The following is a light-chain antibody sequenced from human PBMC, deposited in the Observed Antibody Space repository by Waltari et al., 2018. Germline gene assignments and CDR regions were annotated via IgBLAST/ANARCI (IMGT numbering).Light chain of an antibody. J-gene: IGLJ3*02. CDR2: NNN. Sequence: QSVLTQPPSASGTPGQRVTISCSGSPSTIGPNWVSGYQQLPGKAPKLLIYNNNQRPSGVPDRFSDSKSGTSASLAISGLRSEDEAEYYCAVWDERVRGRVFGGGTKLTVL. V-gene: IGLV1-47*02. CDR1: PSTIGPNW. CDR3: AVWDERVRGRV.